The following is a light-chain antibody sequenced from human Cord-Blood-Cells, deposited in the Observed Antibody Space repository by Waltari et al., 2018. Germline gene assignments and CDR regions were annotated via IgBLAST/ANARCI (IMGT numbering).Light chain of an antibody. J-gene: IGLJ1*01. CDR1: SSDVGSYNL. V-gene: IGLV2-23*01. CDR2: EGS. Sequence: QSALTQPASVSGSPGQSITISCTGTSSDVGSYNLVSWYPQHPGKAPKLMIYEGSKRPSGVSNRFSGSKSGNTASLTISGLQAEDEADYYCCSYAGSSTYVFGTGTKVTGL. CDR3: CSYAGSSTYV.